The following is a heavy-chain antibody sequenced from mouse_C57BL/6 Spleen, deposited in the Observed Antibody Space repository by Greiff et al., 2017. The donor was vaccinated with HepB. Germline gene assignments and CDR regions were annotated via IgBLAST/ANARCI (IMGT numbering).Heavy chain of an antibody. CDR2: IYPGSGST. D-gene: IGHD4-1*01. Sequence: QVQLQQPGAELVKPGASVKMSCKASGYTFTSYWITWVKQRPGQGLEWIGDIYPGSGSTNYNEKFKSKATLTVDTSSSTAYMQRSSLTSEDSAVYYCARCGTGTAWFAYWGQGTLVTVSA. J-gene: IGHJ3*01. CDR3: ARCGTGTAWFAY. V-gene: IGHV1-55*01. CDR1: GYTFTSYW.